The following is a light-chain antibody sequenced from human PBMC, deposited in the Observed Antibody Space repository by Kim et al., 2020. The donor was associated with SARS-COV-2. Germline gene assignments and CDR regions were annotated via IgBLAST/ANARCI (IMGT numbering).Light chain of an antibody. CDR2: GAS. J-gene: IGKJ2*01. CDR1: QSVGRNY. V-gene: IGKV3-20*01. CDR3: QQYDSAPDT. Sequence: PGERATRSCRASQSVGRNYLAWFQQKPGQAPRLLIRGASTRATGIPDRFSGSGSGTDFALTINRLEPEDFAVYYCQQYDSAPDTFGQGTKLEI.